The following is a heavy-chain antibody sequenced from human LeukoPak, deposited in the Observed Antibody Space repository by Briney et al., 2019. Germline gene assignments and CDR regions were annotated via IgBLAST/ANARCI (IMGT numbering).Heavy chain of an antibody. Sequence: GGSLRLSCAASGFTFSSYSMNWVRQAPGKGLEWVSSISSSSSYIYYADSVKGRFTISRDNAKNSLYLQMNSLRAEDTAVYYCARRDHGDYGEEYWGQGTLVTVSS. CDR1: GFTFSSYS. CDR3: ARRDHGDYGEEY. D-gene: IGHD4-17*01. J-gene: IGHJ4*02. V-gene: IGHV3-21*01. CDR2: ISSSSSYI.